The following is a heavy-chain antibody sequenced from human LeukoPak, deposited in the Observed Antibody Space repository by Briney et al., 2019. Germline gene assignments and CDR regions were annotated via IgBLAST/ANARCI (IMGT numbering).Heavy chain of an antibody. CDR2: INHSGST. Sequence: SETLSLTCAVYGGSFSGYYWSWIRQPPGKGLEWIGEINHSGSTNYNPSLKSRVTISVDTSKNQFSLKLSSVTAADTAAYYCARDFSYSWGQGTLVTVSS. V-gene: IGHV4-34*01. CDR3: ARDFSYS. J-gene: IGHJ4*02. D-gene: IGHD3-3*01. CDR1: GGSFSGYY.